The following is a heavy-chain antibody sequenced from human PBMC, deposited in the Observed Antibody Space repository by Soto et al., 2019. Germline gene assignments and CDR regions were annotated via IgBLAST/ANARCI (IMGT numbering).Heavy chain of an antibody. CDR1: GFTLSSYD. CDR2: IGSGGDT. CDR3: TRQTPPTGMEV. J-gene: IGHJ6*02. Sequence: EVQLVESGGGLVQPGGYLRLSCAASGFTLSSYDIHWVRQATGEGLAWVSGIGSGGDTHYADSVKGRFIISSEDGKASLYLQMNQLRGGDTAVYYCTRQTPPTGMEVWGQGATVTVSS. V-gene: IGHV3-13*01. D-gene: IGHD3-9*01.